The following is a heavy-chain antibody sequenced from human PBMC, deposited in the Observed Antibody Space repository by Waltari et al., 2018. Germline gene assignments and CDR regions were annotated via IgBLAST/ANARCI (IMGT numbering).Heavy chain of an antibody. V-gene: IGHV4-39*01. CDR2: IYYSGST. D-gene: IGHD3-22*01. J-gene: IGHJ4*02. Sequence: QLQLQESGPGLVKPSETLSLTCTVSGGSISSSSYYWGWIRQRPGKGLEWIGSIYYSGSTYYNPSLKSRVTISVDTSKNQFSLKLSSVTAADTAVYYCARQFGQYSSGYANYFDYWGQGTLVTVSS. CDR1: GGSISSSSYY. CDR3: ARQFGQYSSGYANYFDY.